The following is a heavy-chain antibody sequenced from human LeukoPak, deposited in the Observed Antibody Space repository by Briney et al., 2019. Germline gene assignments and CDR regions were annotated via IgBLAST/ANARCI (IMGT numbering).Heavy chain of an antibody. D-gene: IGHD6-6*01. CDR3: AKDPSSIAARPEKSFDY. V-gene: IGHV3-23*01. Sequence: GGSLRLSCAASGFTFSSYAMSWVRQAPGKGLEWVSAISGSGGSTYYADSVKGRFAISRDNSKNTLYLQMNSLRAEDTAVYYCAKDPSSIAARPEKSFDYWGQGTLVTVSS. CDR1: GFTFSSYA. J-gene: IGHJ4*02. CDR2: ISGSGGST.